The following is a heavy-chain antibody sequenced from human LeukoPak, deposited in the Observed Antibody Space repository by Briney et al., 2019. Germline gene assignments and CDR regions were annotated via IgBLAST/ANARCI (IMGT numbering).Heavy chain of an antibody. J-gene: IGHJ6*03. CDR1: GGSINIYY. D-gene: IGHD4-11*01. CDR2: IYTSGST. Sequence: PSETLSLTCTVSGGSINIYYWSWIRQSAGKGLEWIGRIYTSGSTNYNPSLKSRVTMSVDTSKHQFSLKLSSVTAADTAVYYCAETTVTNYYYYMDVWGKGTTVTVSS. V-gene: IGHV4-4*07. CDR3: AETTVTNYYYYMDV.